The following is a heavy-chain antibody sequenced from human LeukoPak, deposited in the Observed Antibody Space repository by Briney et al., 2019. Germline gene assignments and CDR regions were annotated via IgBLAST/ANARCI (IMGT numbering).Heavy chain of an antibody. V-gene: IGHV4-39*01. D-gene: IGHD3-3*01. Sequence: SETLSLTCTVSGGSISSSSYYWGWIRQPPGKGLEWIGSIYYSGSTYYNPSLKSRVTISVDTSKNQFSLKLSPVTAADTAVYYCARLQSTIFGVGYFDCWGQGTLVTVSS. CDR1: GGSISSSSYY. CDR3: ARLQSTIFGVGYFDC. J-gene: IGHJ4*02. CDR2: IYYSGST.